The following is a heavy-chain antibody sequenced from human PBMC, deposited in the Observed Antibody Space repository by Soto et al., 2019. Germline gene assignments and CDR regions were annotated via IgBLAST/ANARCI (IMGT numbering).Heavy chain of an antibody. V-gene: IGHV4-39*01. D-gene: IGHD4-17*01. J-gene: IGHJ4*02. CDR1: GGSISSTSYY. CDR2: IYYTGST. Sequence: QLQLQESGPGLVKPSETLSLTCTVSGGSISSTSYYWGWIRQPPGKGLEWIGSIYYTGSTYYNPSLKRRVTISVDTSKYQCSLKLSSVTAADTAVYYCARHPPLTSVTTLSISRTRRGFYFDSWGQGTLVSVSS. CDR3: ARHPPLTSVTTLSISRTRRGFYFDS.